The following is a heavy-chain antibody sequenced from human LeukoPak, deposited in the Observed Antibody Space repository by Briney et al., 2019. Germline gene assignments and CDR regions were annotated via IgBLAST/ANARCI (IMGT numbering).Heavy chain of an antibody. D-gene: IGHD3-9*01. J-gene: IGHJ4*02. CDR2: IRYDGSNK. Sequence: GGSLRLSCAASGFTFSNYGMHWVRQAPGKGLEWVAFIRYDGSNKYYADSVKGRFTISRDNSKNTLYLQMNSLRAEDTAVYYCAKDETYYDILTGYRTLDYWGQGTLVTVSS. CDR1: GFTFSNYG. V-gene: IGHV3-30*02. CDR3: AKDETYYDILTGYRTLDY.